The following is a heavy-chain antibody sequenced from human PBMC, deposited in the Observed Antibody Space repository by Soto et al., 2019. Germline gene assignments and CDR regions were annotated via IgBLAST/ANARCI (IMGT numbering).Heavy chain of an antibody. Sequence: QVQLQESGPGLVKPSETLSLTCTVSGAPITTTKWWAWVRLPPGKGLEWIGELSRGDERSSNPSLEGRFTMSLDKSNNHFSLKLTSVTAAATAIYYWATQTISYTVGVWGRGTSVTVSS. CDR2: LSRGDER. V-gene: IGHV4-4*02. D-gene: IGHD4-4*01. CDR3: ATQTISYTVGV. J-gene: IGHJ6*02. CDR1: GAPITTTKW.